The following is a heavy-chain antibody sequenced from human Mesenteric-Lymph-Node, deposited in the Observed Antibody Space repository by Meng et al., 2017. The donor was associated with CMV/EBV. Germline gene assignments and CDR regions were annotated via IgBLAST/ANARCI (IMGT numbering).Heavy chain of an antibody. Sequence: GESLKISCAASGFTFSTYDMNWVRQAPGKGLEWVATLLYDGRTEYFADSVKGRFTISRDNSKKTLYLQMSSLRGEDTAVYYCANGPYCSGGSCYSKSGNYFDYWGQGTLVTVSS. V-gene: IGHV3-30*04. CDR1: GFTFSTYD. CDR2: LLYDGRTE. D-gene: IGHD2-15*01. CDR3: ANGPYCSGGSCYSKSGNYFDY. J-gene: IGHJ4*02.